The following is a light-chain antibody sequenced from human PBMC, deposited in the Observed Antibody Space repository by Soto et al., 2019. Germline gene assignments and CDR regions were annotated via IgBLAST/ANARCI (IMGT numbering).Light chain of an antibody. V-gene: IGLV2-11*01. CDR1: SSDVGGYDY. CDR2: DVH. CDR3: CSYAGSYTFEV. J-gene: IGLJ1*01. Sequence: QSALTQPRSVSGSPGQSDTISCTWTSSDVGGYDYVSWYQQHPGKAPRLMIHDVHKRPSGVADRFYGSKSGNTASLRIFGLQADDEADYYCCSYAGSYTFEVFGTGTKVTVL.